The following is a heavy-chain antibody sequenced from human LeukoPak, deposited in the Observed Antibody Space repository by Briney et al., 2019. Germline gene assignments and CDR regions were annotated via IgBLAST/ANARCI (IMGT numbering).Heavy chain of an antibody. CDR3: AREGEQGFDY. CDR2: ISAYNGNT. D-gene: IGHD6-13*01. V-gene: IGHV1-18*01. CDR1: GFTFTSYG. J-gene: IGHJ4*02. Sequence: PGGSLRLSCAASGFTFTSYGISWVRQAPGQGLEWMGWISAYNGNTNYAQKLQGRVTITTDTSTSTAYMELRSLRSDDTAVYYCAREGEQGFDYWGQGTLVTVSS.